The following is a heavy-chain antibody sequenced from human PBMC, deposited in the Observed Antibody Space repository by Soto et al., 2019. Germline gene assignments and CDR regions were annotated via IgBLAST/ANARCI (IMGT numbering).Heavy chain of an antibody. V-gene: IGHV1-18*01. CDR2: INADYGNT. J-gene: IGHJ6*02. Sequence: QAQLVQSGAEVKKPGASVKVSCKASGYTFYSHSISWVRQAPGQGLEWMGRINADYGNTQYAQKFRGSVTMTTDTSATTVYMELTNLTCEDTAVYYCARWRKGEYYNGMDVWGQGTPVTVSS. D-gene: IGHD3-16*01. CDR1: GYTFYSHS. CDR3: ARWRKGEYYNGMDV.